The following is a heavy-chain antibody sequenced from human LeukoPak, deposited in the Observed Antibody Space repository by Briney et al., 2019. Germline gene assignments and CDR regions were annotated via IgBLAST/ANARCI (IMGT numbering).Heavy chain of an antibody. V-gene: IGHV3-53*01. CDR3: ARDEGYGSGSFDI. CDR1: GFTVSTNY. Sequence: PGGSLRLSCAASGFTVSTNYMNWVRQAPGKGLEWVSVIYSGGSTYYADSVKGRFTISRDTSKNTLFLQMNSPRVEDTAVYYCARDEGYGSGSFDIWGQGRMVTVSS. D-gene: IGHD3-10*01. CDR2: IYSGGST. J-gene: IGHJ3*02.